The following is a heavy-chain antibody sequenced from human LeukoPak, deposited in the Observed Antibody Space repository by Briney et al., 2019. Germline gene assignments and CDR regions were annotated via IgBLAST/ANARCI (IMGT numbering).Heavy chain of an antibody. Sequence: GGSLRLSCAASGFAFDTYAMHWVRQAPGKGLGWVAVISYDENEKAYADSVQGRFTVSRDNSKNTLYLQMNSLRAEDTAVYYCARYLGRSEDYWGQGTLVTVSS. CDR3: ARYLGRSEDY. V-gene: IGHV3-30*04. CDR2: ISYDENEK. J-gene: IGHJ4*02. D-gene: IGHD1-26*01. CDR1: GFAFDTYA.